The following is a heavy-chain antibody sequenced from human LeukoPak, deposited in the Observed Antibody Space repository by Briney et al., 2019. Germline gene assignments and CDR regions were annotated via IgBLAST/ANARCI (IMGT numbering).Heavy chain of an antibody. V-gene: IGHV3-48*01. CDR1: GFTFSSYS. Sequence: PGGSLRLSCAASGFTFSSYSMNWVRQAPGKGLEWVSYISSSSGAIYYADSVKGRFTISRDNAKNSLYLQMNSLGVEDTAVYYCARDSAGYTAAATDYWGQGTLVTASS. D-gene: IGHD6-13*01. CDR3: ARDSAGYTAAATDY. J-gene: IGHJ4*02. CDR2: ISSSSGAI.